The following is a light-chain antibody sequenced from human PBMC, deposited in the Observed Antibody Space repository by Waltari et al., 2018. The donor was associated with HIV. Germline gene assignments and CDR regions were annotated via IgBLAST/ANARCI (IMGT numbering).Light chain of an antibody. J-gene: IGLJ1*01. CDR1: SSTIGAGFD. CDR3: QSYDSSLNTYV. Sequence: QSVLPQPPSLSGAPGQRVIISCPGSSSTIGAGFDVHWYQQLPGTAPKLPIYGNNNRPSGVPDRFSGSKSGTSASLANTGLQAEDEADYYCQSYDSSLNTYVFGSGTKVTVL. V-gene: IGLV1-40*01. CDR2: GNN.